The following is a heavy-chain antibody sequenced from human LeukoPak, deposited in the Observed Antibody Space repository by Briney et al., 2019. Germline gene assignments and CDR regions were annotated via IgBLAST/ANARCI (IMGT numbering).Heavy chain of an antibody. D-gene: IGHD6-13*01. V-gene: IGHV3-30*02. CDR3: AKDSSTWAFDC. J-gene: IGHJ4*02. CDR1: GFTFKNYG. Sequence: GGSLRLSCAASGFTFKNYGMHWVRQAPGKGLEWVAYIPYDGSNEYYADSVKGRFTISRDNSKNTVSLQMNSLRAEDTAVYSCAKDSSTWAFDCWGQGSQVTVSS. CDR2: IPYDGSNE.